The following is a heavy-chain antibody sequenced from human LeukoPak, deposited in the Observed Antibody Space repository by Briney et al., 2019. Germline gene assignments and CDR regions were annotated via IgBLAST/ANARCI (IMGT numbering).Heavy chain of an antibody. CDR1: GFTFSTYW. D-gene: IGHD2-21*02. CDR3: AKPPRVVVVTAFDS. CDR2: IKQDGSEK. Sequence: GGSLRLSCAASGFTFSTYWMTWVRQAPGKGLEWVANIKQDGSEKNYVDSVKGRFTISRDNSKNMVYVQMNSLRAEDTAVYFCAKPPRVVVVTAFDSWGQGTLVTVSS. V-gene: IGHV3-7*03. J-gene: IGHJ4*02.